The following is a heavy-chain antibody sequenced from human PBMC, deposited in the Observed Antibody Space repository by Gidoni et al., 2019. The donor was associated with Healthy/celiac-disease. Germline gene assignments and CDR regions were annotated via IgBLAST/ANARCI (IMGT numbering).Heavy chain of an antibody. D-gene: IGHD2-21*02. CDR2: IYYSGST. V-gene: IGHV4-59*01. CDR3: ASADGGNSDYWYFDL. J-gene: IGHJ2*01. Sequence: QVQLQESGPGLVKPSETLSLTCTVPGGSISSYYWSWIRQPPGKGLEWIGYIYYSGSTNYNPSLKSRVTISVDTSKNQFSLKLSSVTAADTAVYYCASADGGNSDYWYFDLWGRGTLVTVSS. CDR1: GGSISSYY.